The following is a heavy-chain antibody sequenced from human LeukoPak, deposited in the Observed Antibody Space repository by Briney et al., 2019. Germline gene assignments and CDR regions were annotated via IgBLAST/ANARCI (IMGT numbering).Heavy chain of an antibody. CDR2: ISSSGSTI. CDR3: ARAPYSSGWYYFDY. J-gene: IGHJ4*02. V-gene: IGHV3-48*04. Sequence: PGGSLRLSCAASGFPFSTYTMNWIRQAPGKGLEWVSYISSSGSTIYYADSVKGRFTISRDNAKNSLYLQMNSLRAEDTAVYYCARAPYSSGWYYFDYWGQGTLVTVSS. D-gene: IGHD6-19*01. CDR1: GFPFSTYT.